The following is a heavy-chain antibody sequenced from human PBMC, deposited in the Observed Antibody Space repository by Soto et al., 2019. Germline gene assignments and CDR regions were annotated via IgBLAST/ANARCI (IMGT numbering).Heavy chain of an antibody. Sequence: PSETLCFTCAVYVGAFTGYYWSLIRQPPGKGLECIWEIIHGGKTNYNPSLKSRVTISLYTSKNQFSLKLSSVTAADTAVYHCARVFCSSTTCHSYFDYLGQGTQVT. CDR1: VGAFTGYY. D-gene: IGHD2-2*01. CDR3: ARVFCSSTTCHSYFDY. V-gene: IGHV4-34*12. J-gene: IGHJ4*02. CDR2: IIHGGKT.